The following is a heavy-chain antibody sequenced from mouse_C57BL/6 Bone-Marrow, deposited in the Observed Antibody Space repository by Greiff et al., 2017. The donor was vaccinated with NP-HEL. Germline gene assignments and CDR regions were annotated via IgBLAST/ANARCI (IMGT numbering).Heavy chain of an antibody. J-gene: IGHJ4*01. CDR3: AREAQASYYAMDY. V-gene: IGHV1-69*01. CDR2: IDPSDSYT. CDR1: GYTFTSYW. Sequence: QVQLQQPGAELVMPGASVKLSCKASGYTFTSYWMHWVKQRPGQGLEWIGEIDPSDSYTNYNQKFKGKSTLTVDKSSSTAYMQLSSLTSEDSAVYYCAREAQASYYAMDYWGQGTSVTVS. D-gene: IGHD3-2*02.